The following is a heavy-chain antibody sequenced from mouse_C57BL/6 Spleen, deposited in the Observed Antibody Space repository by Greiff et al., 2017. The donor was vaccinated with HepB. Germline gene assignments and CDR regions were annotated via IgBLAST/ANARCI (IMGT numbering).Heavy chain of an antibody. CDR3: GRRAVVAGNFDY. J-gene: IGHJ2*01. V-gene: IGHV1-80*01. CDR1: GYAFSSYW. Sequence: VQLQQSGAELVKPGASVKISCKASGYAFSSYWMNWVKQRPGKGLEWIGQIYPGDGDTNYNGKFKGKATLTADKSSSNAYMHLSILPSEDSAVYFCGRRAVVAGNFDYWGQGTTLTVSS. D-gene: IGHD1-1*01. CDR2: IYPGDGDT.